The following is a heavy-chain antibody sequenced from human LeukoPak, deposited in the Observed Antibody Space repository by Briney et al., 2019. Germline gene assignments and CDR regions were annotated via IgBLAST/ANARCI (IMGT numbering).Heavy chain of an antibody. D-gene: IGHD3-22*01. CDR1: GFTFSSYG. Sequence: GGSLRLSCAASGFTFSSYGMHWVRQAPGKGLEWVAFIRYDGSNKYYADSVKGRFTISRDNSKNTLYLQMNSLRAEDTAVYYCAREEPARDSSGYENFDYWGQGTLVTVSS. V-gene: IGHV3-30*02. CDR2: IRYDGSNK. J-gene: IGHJ4*02. CDR3: AREEPARDSSGYENFDY.